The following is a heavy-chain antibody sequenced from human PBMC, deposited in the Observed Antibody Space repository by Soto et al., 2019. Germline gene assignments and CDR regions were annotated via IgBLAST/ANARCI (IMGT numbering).Heavy chain of an antibody. CDR1: GFTFSSYG. J-gene: IGHJ3*02. D-gene: IGHD3-22*01. CDR3: ARDYYYDSSGYFLGAFDI. CDR2: LWYDGSNK. V-gene: IGHV3-33*01. Sequence: GGSLRLSCAASGFTFSSYGMHWVRQAPGKGLEWVAVLWYDGSNKYYADSVKGRFTISRDNSKNTLYLQMNSLRAEDTAVYHCARDYYYDSSGYFLGAFDIWGQGTMVTVSS.